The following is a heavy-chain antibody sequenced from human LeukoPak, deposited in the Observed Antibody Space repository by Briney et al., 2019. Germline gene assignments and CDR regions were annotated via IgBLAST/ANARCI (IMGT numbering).Heavy chain of an antibody. CDR1: GFTFSSYA. Sequence: GGSLRLSCAASGFTFSSYAMSWVRQAPGKGLEWVSAISGSGGSTYYADSVKGRFTISRDNSKNTLYLQTNSLRAEDTAVYYCAKRSGDYGDYIDYWGQGTLVTVSS. J-gene: IGHJ4*02. CDR3: AKRSGDYGDYIDY. V-gene: IGHV3-23*01. D-gene: IGHD4-17*01. CDR2: ISGSGGST.